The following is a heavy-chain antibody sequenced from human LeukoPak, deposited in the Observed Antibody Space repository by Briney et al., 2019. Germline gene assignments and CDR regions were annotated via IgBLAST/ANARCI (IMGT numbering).Heavy chain of an antibody. CDR2: IIPILGIA. V-gene: IGHV1-69*04. D-gene: IGHD3-9*01. J-gene: IGHJ6*02. CDR1: GGTFSSYA. CDR3: ARDSYYDILTNGYYYGMDV. Sequence: SVKVSCKASGGTFSSYAISWVRQAPGQGLEWMGRIIPILGIANYAQKFQGRVTITANKSTSTAYMELSSLRSEDTAVYYCARDSYYDILTNGYYYGMDVWGQGTTVTVSS.